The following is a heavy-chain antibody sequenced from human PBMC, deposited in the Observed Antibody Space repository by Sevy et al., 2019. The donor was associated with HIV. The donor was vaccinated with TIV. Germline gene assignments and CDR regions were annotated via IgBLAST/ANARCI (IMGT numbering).Heavy chain of an antibody. CDR2: IWYDGSNK. V-gene: IGHV3-33*01. CDR3: VRDRPVSGTTQLDY. D-gene: IGHD3-10*01. J-gene: IGHJ4*02. CDR1: GFTFSRHG. Sequence: RLSCAASGFTFSRHGMHWVRQAPGKGLEWVAVIWYDGSNKYYADSVKGRFTISRDNSKNTLYLQMNSLRAEDTAVYYCVRDRPVSGTTQLDYWGQGTLVTVSS.